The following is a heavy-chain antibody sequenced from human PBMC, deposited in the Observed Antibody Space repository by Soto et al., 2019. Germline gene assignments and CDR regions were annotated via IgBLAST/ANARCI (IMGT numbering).Heavy chain of an antibody. V-gene: IGHV3-23*01. D-gene: IGHD1-26*01. CDR2: ISAGGSGQ. CDR3: AKDRLAGGTDY. CDR1: GFTFINYP. J-gene: IGHJ4*02. Sequence: EVQLLDSGGDLVQPGGSLTLSCAASGFTFINYPMGWIRQTPGKGLEWVSLISAGGSGQYYADSVRSRFTISRDNSKNTLYLQKNSLRGEDTALYYCAKDRLAGGTDYWGQGTLVTVSS.